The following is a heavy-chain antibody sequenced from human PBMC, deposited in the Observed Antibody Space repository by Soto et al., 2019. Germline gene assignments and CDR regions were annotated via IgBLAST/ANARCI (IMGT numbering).Heavy chain of an antibody. CDR3: AGNWNSFDY. CDR1: GGSFSGYY. V-gene: IGHV4-34*01. CDR2: INHSGST. Sequence: SETLSLTCAVYGGSFSGYYWSWIRQPPGKGLEWIGEINHSGSTNYNPSLKSRVTISVDPSKNQFSLKLSSVTAADTAVYYCAGNWNSFDYWGQRTLVTVSS. J-gene: IGHJ4*02. D-gene: IGHD1-7*01.